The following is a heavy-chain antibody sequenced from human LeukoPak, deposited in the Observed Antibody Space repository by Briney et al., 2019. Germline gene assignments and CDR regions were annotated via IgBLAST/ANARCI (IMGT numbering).Heavy chain of an antibody. Sequence: GASVKVSCKASGYTFTCYYMHWVRQAPGQGLEWMGWINPNSGGTNYAQKFQGRVTMTRDTSISTAYMELSRLRSDDTAVYYCARDPATMAYYDILTGYSPRPFDPWGQGTLVTVSS. CDR3: ARDPATMAYYDILTGYSPRPFDP. CDR2: INPNSGGT. CDR1: GYTFTCYY. D-gene: IGHD3-9*01. J-gene: IGHJ5*02. V-gene: IGHV1-2*02.